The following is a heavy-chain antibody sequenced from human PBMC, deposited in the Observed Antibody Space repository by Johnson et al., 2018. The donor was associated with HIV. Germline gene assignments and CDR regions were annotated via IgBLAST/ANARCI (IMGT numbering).Heavy chain of an antibody. D-gene: IGHD3-3*01. CDR1: GFTFSNAW. J-gene: IGHJ3*02. CDR3: TSRVLGHRYAFDI. CDR2: IKSKTDGGTT. V-gene: IGHV3-15*01. Sequence: MQLVESGGGLVKPGRSLRLSCAASGFTFSNAWMSWVRQAPGKGLEWVGRIKSKTDGGTTDYAAPVKGRFTISRDDSKNTLYLQMNSLKTEDTAVYYCTSRVLGHRYAFDIWGQGTVVTVAS.